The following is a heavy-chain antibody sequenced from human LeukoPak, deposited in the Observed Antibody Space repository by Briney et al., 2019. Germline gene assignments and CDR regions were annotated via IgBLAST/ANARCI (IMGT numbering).Heavy chain of an antibody. V-gene: IGHV3-30-3*01. Sequence: PGGSLRLSCAASGFTFSSYAMHWVRQAPGEGLEWVAVISYDGSNKYYADSVKGRFTISRDNSKNTLYLQMNSLRAEDTAVYYCARGKLKQWLFDYWGQGTLVTVSS. CDR1: GFTFSSYA. CDR2: ISYDGSNK. D-gene: IGHD6-19*01. CDR3: ARGKLKQWLFDY. J-gene: IGHJ4*02.